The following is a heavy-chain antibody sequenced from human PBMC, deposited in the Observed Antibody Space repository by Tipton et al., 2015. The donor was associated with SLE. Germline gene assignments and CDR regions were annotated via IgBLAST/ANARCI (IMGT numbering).Heavy chain of an antibody. CDR1: GFTSSSYA. D-gene: IGHD2-21*01. Sequence: SLRLSCAASGFTSSSYAMSWVRQAPGKGLEWVSGISGSSGSTYYADSVKGRFTISRDNSKNTLSLQLNTLRADDAAIYYCAKDRYCGGGTCFASYFDLWGQGTPVTVSS. CDR3: AKDRYCGGGTCFASYFDL. J-gene: IGHJ4*02. V-gene: IGHV3-23*01. CDR2: ISGSSGST.